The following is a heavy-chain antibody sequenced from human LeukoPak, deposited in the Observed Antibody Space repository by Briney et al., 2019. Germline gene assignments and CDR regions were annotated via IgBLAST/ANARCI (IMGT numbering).Heavy chain of an antibody. CDR2: IIPIFGTA. D-gene: IGHD5-18*01. J-gene: IGHJ3*02. V-gene: IGHV1-69*01. CDR3: ALRGYSSETSFDI. Sequence: SVTVSCKASGGTFSSYAISWVRQAPGQGLEWMGGIIPIFGTANYAQKFQGRVTITADESTSTAYMELSSLRSEDTAVYYCALRGYSSETSFDIWGQGTMVTVSS. CDR1: GGTFSSYA.